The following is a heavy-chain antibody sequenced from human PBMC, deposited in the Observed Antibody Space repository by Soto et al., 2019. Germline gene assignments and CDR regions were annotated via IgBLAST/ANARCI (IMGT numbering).Heavy chain of an antibody. CDR2: IYTSGST. V-gene: IGHV4-4*07. CDR3: ARDSPQWLRTYYYYGMDV. J-gene: IGHJ6*02. Sequence: PSETLSLTCTVSGGSISSYYWSWIRQPAGKGLEWIGRIYTSGSTNYNPSLKSRVTMSVDTSKNQFSLKLSSVTAADTAVYYCARDSPQWLRTYYYYGMDVWGQGTTVTVSS. CDR1: GGSISSYY. D-gene: IGHD5-12*01.